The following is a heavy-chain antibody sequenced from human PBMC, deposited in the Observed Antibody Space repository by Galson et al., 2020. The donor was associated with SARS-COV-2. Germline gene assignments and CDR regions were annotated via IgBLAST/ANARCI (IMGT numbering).Heavy chain of an antibody. CDR2: MNPNSGNT. CDR1: GYTFTSYD. J-gene: IGHJ6*02. CDR3: ARGVRGTMIVVVITSCYDGMDV. V-gene: IGHV1-8*01. Sequence: ASVTVSCKASGYTFTSYDINWVRQATGQGLEWMGWMNPNSGNTGYAQKFQGRVTMTRNTSISTAYMELSSLRSEDTAVYYCARGVRGTMIVVVITSCYDGMDVWGQGTTVTVSS. D-gene: IGHD3-22*01.